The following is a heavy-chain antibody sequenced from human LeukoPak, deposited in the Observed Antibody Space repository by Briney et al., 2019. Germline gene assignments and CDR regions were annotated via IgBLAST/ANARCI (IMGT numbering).Heavy chain of an antibody. CDR1: GYTFTSYD. V-gene: IGHV1-8*01. CDR3: AQRVGYCSSTSCYNWFDP. Sequence: GASVKVSCKASGYTFTSYDINWVRQATGQGLEWMGWMNPNSGNTGYAQKFQGRVTMTRNTSISTAYMELSSLRSEDTAGYYCAQRVGYCSSTSCYNWFDPWGQGTLVTVSS. D-gene: IGHD2-2*01. CDR2: MNPNSGNT. J-gene: IGHJ5*02.